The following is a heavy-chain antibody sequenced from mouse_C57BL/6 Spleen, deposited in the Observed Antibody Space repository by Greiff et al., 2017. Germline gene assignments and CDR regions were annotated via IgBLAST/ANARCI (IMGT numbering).Heavy chain of an antibody. CDR2: IYPGDGDT. CDR3: AREGITTVVAPDY. V-gene: IGHV1-82*01. Sequence: VQLQQSGPELVKPGASVKISCKASGYAFSSSWMNWVKQRPGKGLEWIGRIYPGDGDTNYNGKFKGKATLTADKSSSTAYMQLSSLTSEDSAVYFCAREGITTVVAPDYWGQGTTLTVSS. D-gene: IGHD1-1*01. J-gene: IGHJ2*01. CDR1: GYAFSSSW.